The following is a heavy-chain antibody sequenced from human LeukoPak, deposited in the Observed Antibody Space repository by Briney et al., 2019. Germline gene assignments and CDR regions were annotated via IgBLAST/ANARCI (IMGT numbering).Heavy chain of an antibody. Sequence: GRSLRLSCAASGFTFSSYAMHWVRQAPGKGLEWVAVISYDGSNKYYADSVKGRFTISRDNSKNTLYLQMNSLRAEDTAVYYCAKPGPPRGTHYYYGMDVWGQGTTVTVSS. CDR3: AKPGPPRGTHYYYGMDV. V-gene: IGHV3-30-3*02. J-gene: IGHJ6*02. CDR2: ISYDGSNK. D-gene: IGHD1-14*01. CDR1: GFTFSSYA.